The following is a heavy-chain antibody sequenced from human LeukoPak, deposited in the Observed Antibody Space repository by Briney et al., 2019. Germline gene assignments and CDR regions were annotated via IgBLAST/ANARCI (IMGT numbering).Heavy chain of an antibody. J-gene: IGHJ4*02. CDR1: GFTFDDYA. D-gene: IGHD3-10*01. CDR2: ISWNSGSI. CDR3: AKEGYYGSGSYSLDY. V-gene: IGHV3-9*01. Sequence: GRSLRLSCAASGFTFDDYAMHWVRQAPGKGLEWVSGISWNSGSIGYADSVKGRFTISRDNAKNSLYLQMNSLRAEDTALYYCAKEGYYGSGSYSLDYWGQGTLVTVSS.